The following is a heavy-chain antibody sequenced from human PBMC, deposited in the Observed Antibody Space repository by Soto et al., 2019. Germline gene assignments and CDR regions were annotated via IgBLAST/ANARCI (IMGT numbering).Heavy chain of an antibody. J-gene: IGHJ6*02. Sequence: GASVKVSCKASGGTFSSYAISWVRQAPGQGLEWMGGIIPIFGTANYAQKFQGRVTITADESTSTAYMELSSLRSEDTAVYYCARVYSGSYGIPYYYGMDVWGQGTTVTVSS. CDR3: ARVYSGSYGIPYYYGMDV. D-gene: IGHD1-26*01. CDR2: IIPIFGTA. V-gene: IGHV1-69*13. CDR1: GGTFSSYA.